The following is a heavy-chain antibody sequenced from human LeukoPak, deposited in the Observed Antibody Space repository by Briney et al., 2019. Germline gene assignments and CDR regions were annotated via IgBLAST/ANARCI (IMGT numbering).Heavy chain of an antibody. V-gene: IGHV4-34*01. CDR3: AREGIVVVVAATHNWFDP. CDR2: INHSGST. D-gene: IGHD2-15*01. Sequence: SETLSLTCAVYGGSFSGYYWSWIRQPPGKGLEWIGEINHSGSTNCNPSLKSRVTISVDTSKNQFSLKLSSVTAADTAVYYCAREGIVVVVAATHNWFDPWGQGTLVTVSS. J-gene: IGHJ5*02. CDR1: GGSFSGYY.